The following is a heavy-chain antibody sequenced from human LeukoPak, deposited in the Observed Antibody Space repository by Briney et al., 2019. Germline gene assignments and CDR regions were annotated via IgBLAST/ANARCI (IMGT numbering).Heavy chain of an antibody. V-gene: IGHV4-39*01. D-gene: IGHD6-25*01. CDR3: ARLWDSTGLYFYYYMDV. CDR1: GVSIRSDTYY. Sequence: KPSETLSLTCIVSGVSIRSDTYYWGRIRQPPGKGLEWIGNYHNGNSYYNPSLKSRVTISEDTSGNQFSLRVTSVTAADTAVYYCARLWDSTGLYFYYYMDVWGEGTTVTVSS. CDR2: YHNGNS. J-gene: IGHJ6*03.